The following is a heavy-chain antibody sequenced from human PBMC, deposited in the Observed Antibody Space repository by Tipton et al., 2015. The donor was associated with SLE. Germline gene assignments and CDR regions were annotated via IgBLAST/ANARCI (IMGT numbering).Heavy chain of an antibody. CDR1: GFPLRSYS. J-gene: IGHJ3*02. CDR3: ARGAYSNYGGHAFDI. V-gene: IGHV3-21*03. D-gene: IGHD4-11*01. Sequence: SLRLSCVASGFPLRSYSMNWVRPAPGKGLEGVSSISSSSSYIYYADSVKGRFTISRDNAKNSLYLQMNSLRAEDTAVYYCARGAYSNYGGHAFDIWGQGTMVTVSS. CDR2: ISSSSSYI.